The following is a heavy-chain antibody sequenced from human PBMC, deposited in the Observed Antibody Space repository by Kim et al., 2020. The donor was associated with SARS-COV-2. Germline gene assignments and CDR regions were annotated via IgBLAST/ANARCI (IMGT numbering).Heavy chain of an antibody. Sequence: RFTISRDNAKNTLYLQMNRLRAEDTAVYYCAREYYDFWSGYYIPGYFDYWGQGTLVTVSS. CDR3: AREYYDFWSGYYIPGYFDY. J-gene: IGHJ4*02. D-gene: IGHD3-3*01. V-gene: IGHV3-74*01.